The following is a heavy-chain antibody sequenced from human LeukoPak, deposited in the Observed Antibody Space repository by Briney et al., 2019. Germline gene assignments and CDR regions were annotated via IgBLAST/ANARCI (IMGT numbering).Heavy chain of an antibody. CDR3: ASTALYDILTEYYFDY. CDR2: FDPEDGET. J-gene: IGHJ4*02. D-gene: IGHD3-9*01. V-gene: IGHV1-24*01. CDR1: GYTLTELS. Sequence: ASVKVSCKVSGYTLTELSMHWVRQAPGKGLEWMGGFDPEDGETIYAQKFQGRVTMTEDTSTDTAYMELSSLRSEDTAVYYCASTALYDILTEYYFDYWGQGTLVTVSS.